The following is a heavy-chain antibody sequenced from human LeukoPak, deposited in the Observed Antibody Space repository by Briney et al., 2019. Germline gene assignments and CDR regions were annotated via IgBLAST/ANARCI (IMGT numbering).Heavy chain of an antibody. CDR1: GGSFSGYY. J-gene: IGHJ5*02. CDR2: INHSGST. V-gene: IGHV4-34*01. Sequence: SETLSLTCAVYGGSFSGYYWSWIRQPPGKGLEWIGEINHSGSTNYNPSLKSRVTISVDTSKNQFSLKLSSVTAADTAVYYCARGSGYCSSTSCSGFDPWGQGTLVTVSS. CDR3: ARGSGYCSSTSCSGFDP. D-gene: IGHD2-2*01.